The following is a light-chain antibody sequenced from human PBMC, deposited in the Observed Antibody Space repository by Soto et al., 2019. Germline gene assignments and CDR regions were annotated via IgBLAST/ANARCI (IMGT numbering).Light chain of an antibody. CDR2: DVT. CDR3: CSYAGSYTLWV. Sequence: QSVLTQPRSVSGSPGQSVTIYCTGTSSDVGGYNFVSWYQQHPGKAPKLIIYDVTKRPSGVPDRFSGSKSGNTASLTISGLQAEDEADYYCCSYAGSYTLWVFGGGTKLTVL. J-gene: IGLJ3*02. V-gene: IGLV2-11*01. CDR1: SSDVGGYNF.